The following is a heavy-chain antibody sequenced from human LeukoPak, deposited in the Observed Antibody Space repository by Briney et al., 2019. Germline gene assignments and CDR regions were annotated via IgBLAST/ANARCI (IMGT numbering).Heavy chain of an antibody. CDR2: ISSSSSYI. J-gene: IGHJ4*02. Sequence: GGSLRLSCAASVFTFSSYSMNWVRQAPGKGLEGVSSISSSSSYIYYADSVKVRFTISRDNAKNSLYLQMKRLRAEDTAVYYCASRPLYSSSSAYWGQGTLVTVSS. D-gene: IGHD6-6*01. CDR3: ASRPLYSSSSAY. CDR1: VFTFSSYS. V-gene: IGHV3-21*01.